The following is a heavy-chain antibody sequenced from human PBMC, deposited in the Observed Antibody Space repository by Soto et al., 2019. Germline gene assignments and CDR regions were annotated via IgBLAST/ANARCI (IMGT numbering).Heavy chain of an antibody. CDR1: GFTFSSYG. D-gene: IGHD3-22*01. J-gene: IGHJ4*02. V-gene: IGHV3-33*01. CDR2: IYYDGSNK. CDR3: ARDSKDDSSGYYAGFDY. Sequence: GGSLRLSCAVSGFTFSSYGMNWVRQAPGKGLEWVAAIYYDGSNKYYADSARGRFTTSRDNFKNTLYLHMDSLRAEDTAVYYCARDSKDDSSGYYAGFDYWGQGTLVTVSS.